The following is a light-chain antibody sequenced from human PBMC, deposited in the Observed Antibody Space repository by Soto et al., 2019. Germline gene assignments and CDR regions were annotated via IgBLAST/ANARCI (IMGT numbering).Light chain of an antibody. Sequence: QSALTQPASVSGSPGQSLTISCTGASSDVGGYNYVSWYQQHPGKAPKLIIYDVSNRPSGVSSRFSGSKSGNTASLTISGLQTGDEADYYCKSFTSSITYVFGTGTKLTVL. CDR2: DVS. J-gene: IGLJ1*01. V-gene: IGLV2-14*03. CDR1: SSDVGGYNY. CDR3: KSFTSSITYV.